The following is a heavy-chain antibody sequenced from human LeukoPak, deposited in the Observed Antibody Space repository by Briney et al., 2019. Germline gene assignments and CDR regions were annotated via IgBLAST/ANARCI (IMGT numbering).Heavy chain of an antibody. CDR2: ISSSSSYI. CDR3: TTGSLMVRGAIYGMDV. Sequence: GGSLRLSCAASGFTFSSYSMNWVRQAPGKGLEWVSSISSSSSYIYYADSVKGRFTISRDNAKNSLYLQMNSLRAEDTAVYYCTTGSLMVRGAIYGMDVWGKGTTVTVSS. D-gene: IGHD3-10*01. CDR1: GFTFSSYS. V-gene: IGHV3-21*04. J-gene: IGHJ6*04.